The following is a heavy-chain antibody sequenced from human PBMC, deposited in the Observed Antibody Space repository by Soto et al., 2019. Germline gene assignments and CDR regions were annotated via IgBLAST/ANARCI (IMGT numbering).Heavy chain of an antibody. J-gene: IGHJ4*02. D-gene: IGHD4-4*01. CDR2: ISYSGST. CDR3: ALVTPRNSNLYFYDY. V-gene: IGHV4-59*01. CDR1: GASISSYY. Sequence: PSETLSLTCTVSGASISSYYWTWIRQPPGKGLEWIGYISYSGSTNYNPSLKSRVTISVDTSKNQFSLKLTSVTAADTAVYFCALVTPRNSNLYFYDYWGQGSLVTVSS.